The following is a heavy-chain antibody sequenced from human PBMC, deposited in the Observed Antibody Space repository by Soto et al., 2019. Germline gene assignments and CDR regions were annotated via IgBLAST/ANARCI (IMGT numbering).Heavy chain of an antibody. V-gene: IGHV3-11*01. J-gene: IGHJ4*02. Sequence: PGGSLRLSCAASGFRFSDHYMTWIRQAPGKGLEWVSKISGDGTTIYYADSVKGRFTVSRDNAKNSVYLQMNSLRAEDTAAYYCASDPYYYASGFWGQGTLVTVSS. CDR1: GFRFSDHY. D-gene: IGHD3-10*01. CDR3: ASDPYYYASGF. CDR2: ISGDGTTI.